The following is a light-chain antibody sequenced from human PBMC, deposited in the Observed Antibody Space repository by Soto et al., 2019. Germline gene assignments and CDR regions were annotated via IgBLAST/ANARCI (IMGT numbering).Light chain of an antibody. CDR2: DAS. CDR3: QQRSSWPIT. Sequence: SVCTQFPAALSLSPGEGATLSCRASQSVGSKLAWFQHKPGQAPRLLIYDASNRATGIPARFSGSGSGTDFTVTISSLEPEDFAVYYCQQRSSWPITFGPGTLLEIK. CDR1: QSVGSK. V-gene: IGKV3-11*01. J-gene: IGKJ5*01.